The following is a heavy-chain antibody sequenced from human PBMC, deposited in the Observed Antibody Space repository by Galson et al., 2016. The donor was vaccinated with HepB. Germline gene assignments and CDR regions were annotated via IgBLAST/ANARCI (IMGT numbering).Heavy chain of an antibody. Sequence: QSGAEVKKPGESLRISCQGSTVNFIRYWISWVRQVPGKGLEWMGRIDPSDSYTKYSPSFQGHVTFSLDKSISTAYLQWRSLKASDTAMYYCAIFYFDSGSYYNPDYWGQGTLVTVSS. CDR3: AIFYFDSGSYYNPDY. CDR2: IDPSDSYT. D-gene: IGHD3-10*01. V-gene: IGHV5-10-1*01. CDR1: TVNFIRYW. J-gene: IGHJ4*02.